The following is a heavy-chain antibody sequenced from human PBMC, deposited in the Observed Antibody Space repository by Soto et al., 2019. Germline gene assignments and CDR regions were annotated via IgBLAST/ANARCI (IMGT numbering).Heavy chain of an antibody. Sequence: QMPLVQSGAEVKKTGSSVKVSCTASGYTFTYRYLHWVRQAPGQALEWMGWITGLNGDTNFAQKFQGRVTITMDRSMTTASMELSSLTSDDTGIYYCATPGAYGGPSYGMDVWGQGTSVTVSS. D-gene: IGHD3-10*01. CDR2: ITGLNGDT. CDR1: GYTFTYRY. V-gene: IGHV1-45*02. J-gene: IGHJ6*02. CDR3: ATPGAYGGPSYGMDV.